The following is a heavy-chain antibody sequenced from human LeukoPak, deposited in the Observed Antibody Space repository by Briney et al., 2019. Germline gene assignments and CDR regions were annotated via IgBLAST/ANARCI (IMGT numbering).Heavy chain of an antibody. J-gene: IGHJ4*02. V-gene: IGHV3-33*01. CDR1: GFTFRSYG. D-gene: IGHD6-19*01. CDR2: IWYDGSNK. CDR3: ASTSGWYEPIDY. Sequence: PGRSLRLSCAASGFTFRSYGMHWVRQAAGKGLEWVAVIWYDGSNKYYADSVKGRFTIPRDNSKNTLYLQMNSLRAEDTDVYYCASTSGWYEPIDYWGQGTLVTVSS.